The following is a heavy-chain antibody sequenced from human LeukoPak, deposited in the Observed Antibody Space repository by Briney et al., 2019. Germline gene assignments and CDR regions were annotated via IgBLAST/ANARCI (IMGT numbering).Heavy chain of an antibody. D-gene: IGHD4-17*01. CDR1: GIHLNSLA. V-gene: IGHV3-23*01. J-gene: IGHJ6*02. CDR3: AKDGPDYGDYYYYYGMDV. Sequence: GSLRLSCGASGIHLNSLALGWVRQAPGEGLEWVSGIRWCGGCTYYADSVKGRFTISRDNSKNTLYLQMNSLRAEDTAVYYCAKDGPDYGDYYYYYGMDVWGQGTTVTVSS. CDR2: IRWCGGCT.